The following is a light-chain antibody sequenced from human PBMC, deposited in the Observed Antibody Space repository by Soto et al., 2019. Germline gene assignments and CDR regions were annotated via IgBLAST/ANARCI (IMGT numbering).Light chain of an antibody. V-gene: IGKV3-15*01. Sequence: EIVLTQSPGTLSLSPGERATLSCRSSESLSNNYLAWYKQKPGQAPRLLIYGASTRATGIPARFSGSGSGTEFTLTISSLQSEDFAVYYCQQYNYWPRTFGQGTKVDIK. CDR2: GAS. J-gene: IGKJ1*01. CDR1: ESLSNN. CDR3: QQYNYWPRT.